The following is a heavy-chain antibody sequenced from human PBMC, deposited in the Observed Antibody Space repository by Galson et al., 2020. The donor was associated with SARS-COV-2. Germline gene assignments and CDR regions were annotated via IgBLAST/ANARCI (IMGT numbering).Heavy chain of an antibody. CDR1: GFSFSSYW. V-gene: IGHV3-7*03. J-gene: IGHJ4*02. D-gene: IGHD6-19*01. CDR3: ARESYDSGWFDY. CDR2: IKQDGSDK. Sequence: GESLKISCAASGFSFSSYWMTWVRQAPGKGLEWVANIKQDGSDKYYVDSVKGRFTISRDNAKNSLYLHMNSLRAKDTAVYYCARESYDSGWFDYWGQGTLVTVSS.